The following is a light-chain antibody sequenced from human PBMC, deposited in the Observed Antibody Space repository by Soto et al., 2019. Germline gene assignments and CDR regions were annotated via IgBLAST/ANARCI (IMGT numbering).Light chain of an antibody. Sequence: QSALTQPASVSGSPGQSITIYCTGNNSDVGAYNYVSWYQHHPGKAPKLMIYDVSHRPSRISDRFSGSKSGNTASLTISGLQAEDEADYYCSSYTNSGTHVVFGGGTKLTVL. V-gene: IGLV2-14*03. J-gene: IGLJ2*01. CDR3: SSYTNSGTHVV. CDR1: NSDVGAYNY. CDR2: DVS.